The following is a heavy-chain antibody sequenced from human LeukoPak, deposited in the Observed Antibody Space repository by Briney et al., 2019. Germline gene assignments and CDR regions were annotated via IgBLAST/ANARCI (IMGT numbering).Heavy chain of an antibody. V-gene: IGHV3-33*01. J-gene: IGHJ4*02. CDR3: ARGGIAVAGLDY. Sequence: GGSLRLSCAASGFTFSSYGMHWVRQAPGKGLEWVAVIWYDGSNKYYADSVKGRFTISRDNSKNTLYLQMNSLRAEDTAAYYCARGGIAVAGLDYWGQGTLVTVSS. D-gene: IGHD6-19*01. CDR1: GFTFSSYG. CDR2: IWYDGSNK.